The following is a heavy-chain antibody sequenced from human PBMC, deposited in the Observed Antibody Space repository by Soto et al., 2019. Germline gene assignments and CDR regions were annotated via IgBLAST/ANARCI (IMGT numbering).Heavy chain of an antibody. CDR1: GGTFSTYT. CDR3: ARDGNCSGGDCYDTYNWFDP. CDR2: IIPILEIA. J-gene: IGHJ5*02. V-gene: IGHV1-69*08. D-gene: IGHD2-21*01. Sequence: QVQLVQSGAEVKKPGSSVKVSCKASGGTFSTYTVTWVRQAPGQGLEWMGRIIPILEIANYAQKFQGRVTITADISTNTAYMELSSLRSEDTAVYYCARDGNCSGGDCYDTYNWFDPWGQGTLVTVSS.